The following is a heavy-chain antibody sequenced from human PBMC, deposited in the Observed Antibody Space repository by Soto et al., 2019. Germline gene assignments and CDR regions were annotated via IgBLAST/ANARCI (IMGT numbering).Heavy chain of an antibody. J-gene: IGHJ3*02. V-gene: IGHV4-39*07. CDR3: ARGRIRITIFGVVINDAFDI. D-gene: IGHD3-3*01. CDR1: GGSISSSSYY. CDR2: INHSGST. Sequence: SETLSLTCTVSGGSISSSSYYWSWIRQPPGKGLEWIGEINHSGSTNYNPSLKSRVTISVDTSKNQFSLKLSSVTAADTAVYYCARGRIRITIFGVVINDAFDIWGQGTMVTVSS.